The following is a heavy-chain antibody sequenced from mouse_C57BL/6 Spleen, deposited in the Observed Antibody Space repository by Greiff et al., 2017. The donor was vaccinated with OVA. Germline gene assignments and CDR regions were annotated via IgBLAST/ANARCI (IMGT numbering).Heavy chain of an antibody. D-gene: IGHD1-1*01. CDR3: ARSSTTVVDPYYFDY. V-gene: IGHV1-55*01. CDR1: GYTFTSYW. CDR2: IYPGSGST. J-gene: IGHJ2*01. Sequence: QVQLKQPGAELVKPGASVKMSCKASGYTFTSYWITWVKQRPGQGLEWIGDIYPGSGSTNYNEKFKSKATLTVDTSSSTAYMQLSSLTSEDSAVYYCARSSTTVVDPYYFDYWGQGTTLTVSS.